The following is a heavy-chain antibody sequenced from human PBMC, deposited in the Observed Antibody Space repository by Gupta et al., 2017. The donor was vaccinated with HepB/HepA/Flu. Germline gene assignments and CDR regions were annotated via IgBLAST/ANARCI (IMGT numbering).Heavy chain of an antibody. CDR1: GGSISSSSYY. Sequence: QLQLQESGPGLVKPSETLSLTCTVSGGSISSSSYYWGWIRQPPGKGLEWIGSIYYSGSTYYNPSLKSRVSISVDTSKNQFSLKLSSVTAADTAVYYCARRLLYNWFDPWGQGTLVTVSS. CDR2: IYYSGST. V-gene: IGHV4-39*01. CDR3: ARRLLYNWFDP. D-gene: IGHD2-15*01. J-gene: IGHJ5*02.